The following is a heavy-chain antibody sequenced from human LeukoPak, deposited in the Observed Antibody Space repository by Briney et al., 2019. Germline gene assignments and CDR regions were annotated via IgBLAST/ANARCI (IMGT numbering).Heavy chain of an antibody. J-gene: IGHJ6*02. CDR3: ARDPDRSTYGMDI. CDR2: IWSDGSNE. D-gene: IGHD1-14*01. CDR1: GFIFSNSG. Sequence: GGSLRLSCAASGFIFSNSGMHWVRQAPAKGLEWVAVIWSDGSNENYADSVKGRFTISRDNSKNTLYLQMSSLRAEDTAVYYCARDPDRSTYGMDIWGQGTTVTVSS. V-gene: IGHV3-33*01.